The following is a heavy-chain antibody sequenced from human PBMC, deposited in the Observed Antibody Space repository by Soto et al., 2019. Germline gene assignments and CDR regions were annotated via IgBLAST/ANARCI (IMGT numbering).Heavy chain of an antibody. Sequence: GGSLRLSCAASGFTFSSYAMHWVRQAPGKGLEWVAVISYDGSNKYYADSVKGRFTISRDNSKNTLYLQMNSPRAEDTAVYYCARDVAGKFDYWGQGTLVTVSS. D-gene: IGHD6-19*01. CDR2: ISYDGSNK. CDR1: GFTFSSYA. V-gene: IGHV3-30-3*01. CDR3: ARDVAGKFDY. J-gene: IGHJ4*02.